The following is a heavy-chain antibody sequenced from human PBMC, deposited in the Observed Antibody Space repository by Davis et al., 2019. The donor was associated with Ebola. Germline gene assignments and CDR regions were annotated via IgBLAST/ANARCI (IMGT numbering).Heavy chain of an antibody. D-gene: IGHD3-9*01. CDR1: GFTFSDYW. CDR2: INSDGNSK. Sequence: GESLKISGAASGFTFSDYWMHWVRQAPGKGLVWVSGINSDGNSKIHADSVKGRFTISRDNAKNSLYLEMSSLRAEDTALYHCARVNAVTGDSRFDPWGQGTLVTVSS. CDR3: ARVNAVTGDSRFDP. V-gene: IGHV3-74*01. J-gene: IGHJ5*02.